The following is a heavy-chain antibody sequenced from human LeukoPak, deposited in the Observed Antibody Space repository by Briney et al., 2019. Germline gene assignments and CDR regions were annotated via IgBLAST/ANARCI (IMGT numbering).Heavy chain of an antibody. V-gene: IGHV1-8*01. CDR3: ARRYSSSTRGMDV. D-gene: IGHD2-15*01. J-gene: IGHJ6*02. CDR2: MNPDSGHT. Sequence: ASVKVSCKASGYSFTSYDINWVRQATGQGLEWMGWMNPDSGHTGYAQKYQGRVTMARNTSTGTVYMELSSLRSEDTAVYYCARRYSSSTRGMDVWGQGTTATVSS. CDR1: GYSFTSYD.